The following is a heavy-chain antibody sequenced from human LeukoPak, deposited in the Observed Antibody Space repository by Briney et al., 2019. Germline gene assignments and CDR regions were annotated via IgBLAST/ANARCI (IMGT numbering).Heavy chain of an antibody. V-gene: IGHV3-66*01. J-gene: IGHJ6*02. CDR3: ARVPGGSSSYARLYYYYGMDV. D-gene: IGHD6-6*01. CDR2: IYSGGST. Sequence: GGSLRLSCAASGFTVSSNYMSWVRQAPGKGLEWVSVIYSGGSTYYADSVKGRFTISRDNSKNTLYLQMNSLRAEDTAVYYCARVPGGSSSYARLYYYYGMDVWGQGTTVTVSS. CDR1: GFTVSSNY.